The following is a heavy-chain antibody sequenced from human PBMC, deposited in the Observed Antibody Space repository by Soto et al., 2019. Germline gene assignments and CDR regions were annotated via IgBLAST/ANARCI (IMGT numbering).Heavy chain of an antibody. J-gene: IGHJ6*02. CDR3: ARDQDRLQIGGNYRYLLDV. CDR2: IMPIFRTP. CDR1: GGTFSNSA. V-gene: IGHV1-69*12. D-gene: IGHD1-7*01. Sequence: QVQLEQSGAEVKKPGSSVKVSCKTSGGTFSNSAISWVRQAPGQGPEWMGGIMPIFRTPDYAQKFQDRVAIAADESRTTAYMELRGLGSDASAVYYCARDQDRLQIGGNYRYLLDVWGQGTTVTVSS.